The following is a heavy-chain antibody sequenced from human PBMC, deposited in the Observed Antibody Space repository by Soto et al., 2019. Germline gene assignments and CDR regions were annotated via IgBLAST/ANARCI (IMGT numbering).Heavy chain of an antibody. CDR1: RFTFSTYW. V-gene: IGHV3-7*01. J-gene: IGHJ6*02. CDR2: IHQDGNEK. CDR3: AGGNALDV. Sequence: LRLSCAASRFTFSTYWMTWVRLTPGKGLEWVANIHQDGNEKYYMDSVKGRFTISRDNAKNSLYLQMTSLRAEDTAVYYCAGGNALDVWGQGTTVTVSS.